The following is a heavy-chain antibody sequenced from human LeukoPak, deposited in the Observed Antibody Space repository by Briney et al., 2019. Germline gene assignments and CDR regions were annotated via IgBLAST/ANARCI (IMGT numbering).Heavy chain of an antibody. CDR1: GFTFSIYT. Sequence: PGGSLRLSCAASGFTFSIYTMSWVRQAPGKGLEWVSAISDSGFGTYYADSVKGRFTISRDNSKNTLYLQMNSLRAEDTAIYYCAKSTYCDGGACPPGIYYYYYMDVWGKGTTVTVSS. V-gene: IGHV3-23*01. CDR3: AKSTYCDGGACPPGIYYYYYMDV. D-gene: IGHD2-8*02. CDR2: ISDSGFGT. J-gene: IGHJ6*03.